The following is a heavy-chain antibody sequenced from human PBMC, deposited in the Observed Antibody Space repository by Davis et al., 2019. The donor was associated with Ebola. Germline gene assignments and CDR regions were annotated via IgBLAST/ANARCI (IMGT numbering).Heavy chain of an antibody. Sequence: GESLKISCAASGFTFSSYTLHWVRQAPGKGLEWVSVIYSGGSTYYGDSVKGRFSLSRDNSKNTLYLQMNSLRAEDTAVYYCARTYDSSGYYYRWYFDYWGQGTLVTVSS. J-gene: IGHJ4*02. CDR1: GFTFSSYT. CDR3: ARTYDSSGYYYRWYFDY. D-gene: IGHD3-22*01. V-gene: IGHV3-66*01. CDR2: IYSGGST.